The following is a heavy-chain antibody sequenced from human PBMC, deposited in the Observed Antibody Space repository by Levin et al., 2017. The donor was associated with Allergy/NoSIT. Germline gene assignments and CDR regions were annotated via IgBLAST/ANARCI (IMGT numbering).Heavy chain of an antibody. CDR2: ISYDGGNK. CDR1: GFTFSNYA. CDR3: ARAKLGPDVFDI. D-gene: IGHD7-27*01. V-gene: IGHV3-30-3*01. Sequence: GGSLRLSCAASGFTFSNYAMHWVRQAPGKGLEWVALISYDGGNKYYADSGKGRFTISRDNSKNTLYLQMNSLRAEDTAVYYCARAKLGPDVFDIWGQGTMVTVSS. J-gene: IGHJ3*02.